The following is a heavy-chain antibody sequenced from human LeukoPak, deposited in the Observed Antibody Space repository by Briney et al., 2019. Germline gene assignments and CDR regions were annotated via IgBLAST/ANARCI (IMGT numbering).Heavy chain of an antibody. V-gene: IGHV1-2*02. CDR2: VNPISGRT. Sequence: ASVKVSCKASGYTFTSYYIHWVRQAPGQGLEWMGWVNPISGRTQYAQRFQGRVTMTRDTSITTAYMELSSLTSDDTAVYYCGRVLAPKIDLFDSWGQGTLVTVSS. CDR3: GRVLAPKIDLFDS. J-gene: IGHJ4*02. D-gene: IGHD5-12*01. CDR1: GYTFTSYY.